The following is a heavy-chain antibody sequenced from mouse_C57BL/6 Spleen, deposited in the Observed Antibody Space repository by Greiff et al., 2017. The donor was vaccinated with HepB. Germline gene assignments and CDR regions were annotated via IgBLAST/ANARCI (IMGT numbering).Heavy chain of an antibody. J-gene: IGHJ3*01. CDR2: IDPSDSYT. Sequence: QVQLKQPGAELVMPGASVKLSCKASGYTFTSYWMHWVKQRPGQGLEWIGEIDPSDSYTNYNQKFKGKSTLTVDKSSSTAYMQLSSLTSEDSAVYYCARERGYDAWFAYWGQGTLVTVSA. CDR1: GYTFTSYW. CDR3: ARERGYDAWFAY. D-gene: IGHD2-2*01. V-gene: IGHV1-69*01.